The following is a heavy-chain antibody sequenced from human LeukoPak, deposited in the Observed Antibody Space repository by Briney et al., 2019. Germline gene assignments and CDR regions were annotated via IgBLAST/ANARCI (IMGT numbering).Heavy chain of an antibody. CDR1: GYSISSGYY. D-gene: IGHD6-19*01. V-gene: IGHV4-38-2*02. CDR3: ARDRAIGQWLGCDY. CDR2: IYHSGST. J-gene: IGHJ4*02. Sequence: KPSETLSLTCAVSGYSISSGYYWGWIRQPPGKGLEWIGSIYHSGSTYYNPSLKSRVTISLDTSKNQFSLKLSSVTAADTAVYYCARDRAIGQWLGCDYWGQGTLVTVSS.